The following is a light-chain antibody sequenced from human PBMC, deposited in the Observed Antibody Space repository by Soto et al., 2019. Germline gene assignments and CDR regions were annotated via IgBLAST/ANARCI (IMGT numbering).Light chain of an antibody. CDR2: EVS. CDR1: SGDVGGYNY. J-gene: IGLJ3*02. Sequence: QPVLTQPPSASGSPGQSVTISCTGTSGDVGGYNYVSWYQQYPGKAPKLMIFEVSKRPSGVPDRFSGSKSGNTASLTVSGLQAEDEADYYCSSYAGSNNLGVFGGGTKLTVL. V-gene: IGLV2-8*01. CDR3: SSYAGSNNLGV.